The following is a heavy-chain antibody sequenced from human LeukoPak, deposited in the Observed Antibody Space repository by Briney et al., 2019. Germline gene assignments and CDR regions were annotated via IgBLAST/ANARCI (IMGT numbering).Heavy chain of an antibody. J-gene: IGHJ4*02. CDR3: ARAGVIYKYYYDSRGYFDY. CDR1: GFTFSSYS. Sequence: GGSLRLSCAASGFTFSSYSMNWVRQAPGKGLEWVSYISSSSTIYYADSVKGRFTISRDNAKNSLYLQMNSLRAEDTAVYYCARAGVIYKYYYDSRGYFDYWGQGTLVTVSS. D-gene: IGHD3-22*01. CDR2: ISSSSTI. V-gene: IGHV3-48*01.